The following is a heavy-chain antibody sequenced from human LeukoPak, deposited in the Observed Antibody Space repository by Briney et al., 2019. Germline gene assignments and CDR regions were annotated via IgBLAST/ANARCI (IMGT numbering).Heavy chain of an antibody. CDR2: ISSSSSYI. CDR1: GFTFDDYD. D-gene: IGHD6-19*01. V-gene: IGHV3-21*04. J-gene: IGHJ3*02. Sequence: GGSLRLSCAASGFTFDDYDMSWVRQAPGKGLEWVSSISSSSSYIYYADSVKGRFTISRDNSKNTVYPQMNSLRVEDTAVYNCAKGREHSGVADAFDMWGPGTMVTVSS. CDR3: AKGREHSGVADAFDM.